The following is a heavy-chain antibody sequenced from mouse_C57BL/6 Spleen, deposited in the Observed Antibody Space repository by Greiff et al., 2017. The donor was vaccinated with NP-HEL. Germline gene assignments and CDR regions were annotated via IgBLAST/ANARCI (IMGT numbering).Heavy chain of an antibody. V-gene: IGHV5-9*01. CDR1: GFTFSSYT. Sequence: EVKLMESGGGLVKPGGSLKLSCAASGFTFSSYTMSWVRQTPEKRLEWVATISGGGGNTYYPDSVKGRFTISRDNAKNTLYLQMSSLRSEDTALYYCARQAYYDYDGGAWFAYWGQGTLVTVSA. CDR3: ARQAYYDYDGGAWFAY. J-gene: IGHJ3*01. D-gene: IGHD2-4*01. CDR2: ISGGGGNT.